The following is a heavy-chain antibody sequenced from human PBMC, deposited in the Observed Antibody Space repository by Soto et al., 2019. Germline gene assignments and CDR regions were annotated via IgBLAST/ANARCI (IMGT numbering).Heavy chain of an antibody. CDR2: ILYDGSNK. Sequence: QVQVVESGGGVVQPGRSLRLSCAASGFTFNRYAMHWVRQAPGKGLEWVELILYDGSNKYYADSVKGRFTISRDNSKNSLYLHMNRLSAEDTAMYYCARDVDTAYNWFDPWGQGTLVTVSS. CDR3: ARDVDTAYNWFDP. J-gene: IGHJ5*02. V-gene: IGHV3-30-3*01. D-gene: IGHD5-18*01. CDR1: GFTFNRYA.